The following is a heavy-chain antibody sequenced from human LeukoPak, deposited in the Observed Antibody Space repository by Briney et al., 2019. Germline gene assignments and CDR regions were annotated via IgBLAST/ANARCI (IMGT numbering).Heavy chain of an antibody. D-gene: IGHD6-6*01. Sequence: PGGSLRLSCAASGFTFSSYEMSWVRQAPGKGLEWVGRIKSKTDGGTTDYAAPVKSRFTISRDDSKNTLYLQMNSLKTEDTAVYYCTTAIRGYSSSSEDYWGQGTLVTVSS. J-gene: IGHJ4*02. CDR1: GFTFSSYE. CDR2: IKSKTDGGTT. V-gene: IGHV3-15*01. CDR3: TTAIRGYSSSSEDY.